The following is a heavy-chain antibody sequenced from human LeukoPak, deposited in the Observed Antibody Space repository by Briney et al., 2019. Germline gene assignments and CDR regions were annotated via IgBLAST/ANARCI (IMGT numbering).Heavy chain of an antibody. J-gene: IGHJ5*02. CDR2: IYYSGST. D-gene: IGHD3-10*01. V-gene: IGHV4-39*07. CDR3: ARIDTYGSGMFDP. CDR1: GVSISSSSYY. Sequence: SETLSLTCTVSGVSISSSSYYWGWLRQPPGKGLEWIGSIYYSGSTYYNPSLKSRVTISVDTSKNQFSLKLSSVTAADTAVYYCARIDTYGSGMFDPWGQGTLVTVSS.